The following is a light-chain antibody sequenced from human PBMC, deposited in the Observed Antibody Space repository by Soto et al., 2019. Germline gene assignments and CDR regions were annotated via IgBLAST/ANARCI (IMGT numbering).Light chain of an antibody. J-gene: IGKJ2*02. CDR1: QSVRSSY. CDR3: QQYGSSPST. V-gene: IGKV3-20*01. Sequence: EIELTQSPGTLSLSPGERATLSCRASQSVRSSYLAWYQQKPGQAPRLLIYGASSRANGIPDRFSGSGSGTDFTLTISRLEPEDFAVYYCQQYGSSPSTFGQGTKREIK. CDR2: GAS.